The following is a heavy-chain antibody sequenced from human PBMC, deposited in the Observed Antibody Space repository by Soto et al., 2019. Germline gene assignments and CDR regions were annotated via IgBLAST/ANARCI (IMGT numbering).Heavy chain of an antibody. CDR1: GFTFSSYW. Sequence: GGSLRLSCAASGFTFSSYWMSWVRQAPGKGLEWVANIKQDGSEKYYVDSVKGRFTISRDNAKNSLYLQMNSLRAEDTAVYYCARGRNYYGSGSPPRYYFLDYWGQGTLVTVSS. J-gene: IGHJ4*02. D-gene: IGHD3-10*01. V-gene: IGHV3-7*05. CDR2: IKQDGSEK. CDR3: ARGRNYYGSGSPPRYYFLDY.